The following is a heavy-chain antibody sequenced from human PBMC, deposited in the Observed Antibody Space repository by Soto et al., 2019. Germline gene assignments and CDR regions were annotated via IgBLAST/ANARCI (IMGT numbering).Heavy chain of an antibody. CDR3: AKEPSIAVAGY. J-gene: IGHJ4*02. CDR2: ISYDGSNK. CDR1: GFTFSSYG. V-gene: IGHV3-30*18. Sequence: PGGSLRLSCAASGFTFSSYGMHWVRQAPGKGLEWVAVISYDGSNKYYADSVKGRFTISRDNSKNTLYLQMNSLRAEDTAVYYCAKEPSIAVAGYWGQGTLVNGSS. D-gene: IGHD6-19*01.